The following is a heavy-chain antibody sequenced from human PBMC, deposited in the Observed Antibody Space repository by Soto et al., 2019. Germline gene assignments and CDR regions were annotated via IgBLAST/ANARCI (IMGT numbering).Heavy chain of an antibody. J-gene: IGHJ5*02. D-gene: IGHD2-15*01. CDR2: IYYSGST. V-gene: IGHV4-31*03. Sequence: LSLTCTVSGGSISSGGYYWSWIRQHPGKGLEWIGYIYYSGSTYYNPSLKSRVTISVDTSKNQFSMKLSSVTAADTAVYYCARDALLGYCSGGSCEYNWFDPWGQGTLVTVSS. CDR3: ARDALLGYCSGGSCEYNWFDP. CDR1: GGSISSGGYY.